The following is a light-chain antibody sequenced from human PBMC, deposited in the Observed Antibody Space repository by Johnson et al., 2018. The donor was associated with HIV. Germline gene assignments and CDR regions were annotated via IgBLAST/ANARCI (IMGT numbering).Light chain of an antibody. J-gene: IGLJ1*01. V-gene: IGLV1-51*01. CDR3: GTWDSSLSALYV. CDR1: SSNIGNNY. CDR2: DNN. Sequence: QAVLTQPPSVSAAPVQKVTISCSGSSSNIGNNYVSWYQQLPGTAPKLLIYDNNKRPSGIPDRFSGSKSGTSATLGITGLQTGDEADYYCGTWDSSLSALYVLRPGTEGTDL.